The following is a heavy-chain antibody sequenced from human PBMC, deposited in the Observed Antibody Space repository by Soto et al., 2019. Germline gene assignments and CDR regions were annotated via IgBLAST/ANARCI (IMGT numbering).Heavy chain of an antibody. D-gene: IGHD6-13*01. CDR3: ARDSSSWFNLYNYGMDV. V-gene: IGHV4-38-2*02. Sequence: KPSETLSLTCAVSGYSISSGYYWGWIRQSPGKGLEWIGSIYHSGSTYYNPSLKSRVTISVDTSKNQFSLKLSSVTAADTAVYYCARDSSSWFNLYNYGMDVWGQGTTVTVSS. CDR1: GYSISSGYY. CDR2: IYHSGST. J-gene: IGHJ6*02.